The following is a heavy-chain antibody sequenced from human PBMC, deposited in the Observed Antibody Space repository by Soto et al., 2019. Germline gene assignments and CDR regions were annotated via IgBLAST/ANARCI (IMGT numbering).Heavy chain of an antibody. CDR1: GDSIRSGDHY. V-gene: IGHV4-39*01. CDR2: IYYTGNT. CDR3: VRVEMYAGEFPPNFDR. D-gene: IGHD2-8*01. J-gene: IGHJ4*02. Sequence: QLHESGSGQVKSSETLSLTCTVSGDSIRSGDHYWGWIRQSPGKGLEWIGSIYYTGNTYYNPSLKILFSFCVEIPTNEISLRLRAESVADMAVYYCVRVEMYAGEFPPNFDRWGQGALVTVSS.